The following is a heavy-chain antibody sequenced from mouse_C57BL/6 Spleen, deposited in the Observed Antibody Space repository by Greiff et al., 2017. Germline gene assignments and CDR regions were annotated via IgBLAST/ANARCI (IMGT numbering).Heavy chain of an antibody. D-gene: IGHD1-1*01. V-gene: IGHV1-26*01. CDR1: GYTFTDYY. Sequence: VQLQQSGPELVKPGASVKISCKASGYTFTDYYMNWVKQRPGQSLEWIGDINPNNGGTNYNQKFKGKATLTVDKSSSTAYMELRSLTSEDSAVYYCASSYYLWYFDVWGTGTTVTVSS. J-gene: IGHJ1*03. CDR2: INPNNGGT. CDR3: ASSYYLWYFDV.